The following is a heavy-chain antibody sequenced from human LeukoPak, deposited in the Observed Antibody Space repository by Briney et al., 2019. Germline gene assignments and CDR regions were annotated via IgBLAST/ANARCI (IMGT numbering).Heavy chain of an antibody. D-gene: IGHD3-22*01. CDR3: AREVVLSTSAWFEY. V-gene: IGHV3-7*01. CDR1: GFTFSSYW. J-gene: IGHJ4*02. Sequence: GGSLRLSCAASGFTFSSYWMSWVRQAPGKGLEWVANIKEDGTEKYYQDSVKGRFTISRDNAKNSLYLQMNSLRAEDTAVYYCAREVVLSTSAWFEYWGQGTLVTVSS. CDR2: IKEDGTEK.